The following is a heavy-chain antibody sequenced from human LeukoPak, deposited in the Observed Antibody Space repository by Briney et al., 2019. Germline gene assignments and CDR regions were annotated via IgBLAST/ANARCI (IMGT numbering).Heavy chain of an antibody. CDR2: INPNSGGT. D-gene: IGHD3-3*01. CDR3: AREKFRYYDFWSGYFDY. CDR1: GYTFTGYY. Sequence: GASVKVSCKASGYTFTGYYMHWVRQAPGQGLEWMGWINPNSGGTNYAQKFQGRVTMTRDTSISTAYMELSRLRSDDTAVYYCAREKFRYYDFWSGYFDYWGQGTLVTVSS. J-gene: IGHJ4*02. V-gene: IGHV1-2*02.